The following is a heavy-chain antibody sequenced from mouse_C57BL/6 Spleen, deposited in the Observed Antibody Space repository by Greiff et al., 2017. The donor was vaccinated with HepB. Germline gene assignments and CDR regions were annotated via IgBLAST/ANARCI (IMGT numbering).Heavy chain of an antibody. CDR1: GFNIKDDY. J-gene: IGHJ2*01. V-gene: IGHV14-4*01. CDR3: TTLDGYIDY. Sequence: EVKLVESGAELVRPGASVKLSCTASGFNIKDDYMHWVKQRPEQGLEWIGWIDPENGDTEYASKFQGKATITADTSSNTAYLQLSSLTSEDTAVYYCTTLDGYIDYWGQGTTLTVSS. D-gene: IGHD2-3*01. CDR2: IDPENGDT.